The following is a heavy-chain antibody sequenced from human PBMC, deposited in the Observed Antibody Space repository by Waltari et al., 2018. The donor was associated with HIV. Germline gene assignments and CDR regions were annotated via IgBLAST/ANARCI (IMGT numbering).Heavy chain of an antibody. V-gene: IGHV3-7*01. CDR2: IKQDGSDK. CDR3: ARAPLVVQAFDL. J-gene: IGHJ3*01. D-gene: IGHD1-1*01. CDR1: GSTFRPFW. Sequence: EVQLVESGGGLVQPGGSLRLACAASGSTFRPFWMSWVRQAPGKGLEWVANIKQDGSDKYYVDSVKGRFTISRDNAKQFLYLQMNSLRVEDTAIYFCARAPLVVQAFDLWGQGTMVTVAS.